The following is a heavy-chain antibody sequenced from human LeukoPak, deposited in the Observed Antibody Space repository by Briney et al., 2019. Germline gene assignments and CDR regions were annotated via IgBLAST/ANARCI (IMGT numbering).Heavy chain of an antibody. CDR2: ISSSSSYI. J-gene: IGHJ3*02. CDR1: GFTFSSYA. Sequence: GRSLRLSCAASGFTFSSYAMHWVRQAPGKGLEWVSSISSSSSYIYYADSVKGRFTISRDNAKNSLYLQMNSLRAEDTAVYYCARGAEELLGAFDIWGQGTMVTVSS. CDR3: ARGAEELLGAFDI. D-gene: IGHD2-15*01. V-gene: IGHV3-21*01.